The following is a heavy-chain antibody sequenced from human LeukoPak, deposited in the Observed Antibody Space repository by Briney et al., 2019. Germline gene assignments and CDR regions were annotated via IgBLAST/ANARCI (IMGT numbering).Heavy chain of an antibody. CDR2: IYYSGST. D-gene: IGHD5-18*01. J-gene: IGHJ6*03. Sequence: SETLSLTCTVSGGSISSSSYYWGWIRQPPGKGLEWIGSIYYSGSTYYNPSLKSRVTISVDTSKNQFSLKLSAVTAADTAVYYCARDRPRLRGYSYGYYYYMDVWGKGTTVTVSS. V-gene: IGHV4-39*02. CDR1: GGSISSSSYY. CDR3: ARDRPRLRGYSYGYYYYMDV.